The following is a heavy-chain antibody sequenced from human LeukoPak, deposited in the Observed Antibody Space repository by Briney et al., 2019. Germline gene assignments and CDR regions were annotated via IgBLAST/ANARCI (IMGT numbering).Heavy chain of an antibody. J-gene: IGHJ5*02. CDR1: GGTFSSYA. V-gene: IGHV1-69*04. Sequence: ASVKVSCKASGGTFSSYAISWVRQAPGQGLEWMGRIIPILGIANYAQRFQGRVTITADKSTSTAYMELSSLRSEDTAVYYCASAGYCSGGSCYSYLSWGQGTLVTVSS. D-gene: IGHD2-15*01. CDR3: ASAGYCSGGSCYSYLS. CDR2: IIPILGIA.